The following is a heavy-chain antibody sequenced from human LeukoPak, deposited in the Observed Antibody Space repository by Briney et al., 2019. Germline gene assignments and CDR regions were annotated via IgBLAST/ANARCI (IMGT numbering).Heavy chain of an antibody. CDR2: IKDDGNEQ. CDR3: ARDPYFDAFDM. Sequence: GESLKISCVASGFIFSSYWMSWVRQAPGKGLEWVANIKDDGNEQYYVDSVRGRFTIFRDNAKNSLYLQMNSLRVEDTAMYYCARDPYFDAFDMWGQGTMVTVSS. CDR1: GFIFSSYW. V-gene: IGHV3-7*01. J-gene: IGHJ3*02. D-gene: IGHD3-3*01.